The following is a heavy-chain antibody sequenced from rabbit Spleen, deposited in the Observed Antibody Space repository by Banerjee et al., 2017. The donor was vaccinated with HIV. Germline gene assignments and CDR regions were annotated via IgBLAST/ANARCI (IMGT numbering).Heavy chain of an antibody. J-gene: IGHJ4*01. CDR3: ARDAAGREDFNL. Sequence: QSLEESGGDLVKPGTSLTLTCTASGFSFSSSYYMCWVRQAPGKGLEWIACIYGGTSGSTFYANWAKGRFTISRTSSTTVTLQATSLTAADTATYLCARDAAGREDFNLWGQGTLVTVS. D-gene: IGHD4-2*01. CDR1: GFSFSSSYY. CDR2: IYGGTSGST. V-gene: IGHV1S40*01.